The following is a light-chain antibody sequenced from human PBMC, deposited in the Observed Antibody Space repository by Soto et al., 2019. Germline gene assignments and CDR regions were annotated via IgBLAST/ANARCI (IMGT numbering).Light chain of an antibody. Sequence: EIVLTQSPATQSLSPGDRATLSCRASQSVSSFLAWYQQTPGQAPRLLIYDASNRATGIPDRFSGSGSGTDFTLTISSLEPEDFAVYYCQQRSNWPLTFGGGTKVEIK. CDR3: QQRSNWPLT. J-gene: IGKJ4*01. V-gene: IGKV3-11*01. CDR1: QSVSSF. CDR2: DAS.